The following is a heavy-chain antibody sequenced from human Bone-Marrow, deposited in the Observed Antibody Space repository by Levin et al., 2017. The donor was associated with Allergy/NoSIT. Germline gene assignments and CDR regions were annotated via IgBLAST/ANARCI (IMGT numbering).Heavy chain of an antibody. CDR1: GFTFSSYW. Sequence: GESLKISCAASGFTFSSYWMSWVRQAPGKGLEWVANIKQDGSEKYYVDSVKGRFTISRDNAKNSLYLQMNSLRAEDTAVYYCARSSGYSGYDLGDYQYYYYYYMDVWGKGTTVTVSS. J-gene: IGHJ6*03. V-gene: IGHV3-7*03. CDR2: IKQDGSEK. CDR3: ARSSGYSGYDLGDYQYYYYYYMDV. D-gene: IGHD5-12*01.